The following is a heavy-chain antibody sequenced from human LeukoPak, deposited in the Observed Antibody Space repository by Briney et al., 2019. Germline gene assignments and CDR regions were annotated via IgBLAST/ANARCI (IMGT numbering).Heavy chain of an antibody. CDR3: ARGSSSNSWYFDY. J-gene: IGHJ4*02. Sequence: SQTLSLTCAISGDSVSSNSATWTWIRQSPSRGLEWLGRTYYRSKWYNDYAESEKSRITINPDTSRNQFSLQVNSVTPEDTAVYYCARGSSSNSWYFDYWGQGTLVAVSS. CDR1: GDSVSSNSAT. V-gene: IGHV6-1*01. CDR2: TYYRSKWYN. D-gene: IGHD6-13*01.